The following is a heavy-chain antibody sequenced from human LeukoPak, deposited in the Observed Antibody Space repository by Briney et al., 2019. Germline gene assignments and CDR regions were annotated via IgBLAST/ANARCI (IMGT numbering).Heavy chain of an antibody. V-gene: IGHV1-69*05. CDR3: ARVRGVEFDY. Sequence: ASVKVSCKASGGTFSSYAISWVRQAPGQGLEWMGGIIPIFGTANYAQRFQGRVTMTRDTSTRTVYMELSSLRSEDTALYYCARVRGVEFDYWGQGTLVTVSS. CDR1: GGTFSSYA. D-gene: IGHD3-10*01. J-gene: IGHJ4*02. CDR2: IIPIFGTA.